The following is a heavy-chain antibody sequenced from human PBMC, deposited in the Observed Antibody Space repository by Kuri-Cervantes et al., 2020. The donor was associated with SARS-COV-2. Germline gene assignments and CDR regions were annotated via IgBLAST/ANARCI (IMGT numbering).Heavy chain of an antibody. CDR2: ISSSSSTI. CDR1: GFTFSSYS. CDR3: ARDRADILTGYSFYYYYYGMDV. V-gene: IGHV3-48*01. J-gene: IGHJ6*02. Sequence: GESLKISCAASGFTFSSYSMNWVRQAPGKGLEWVSYISSSSSTIYYADSVKGRFTISRDNAKNSLYLQMNSLRAEDTAVYYCARDRADILTGYSFYYYYYGMDVWGQGTTVTVSS. D-gene: IGHD3-9*01.